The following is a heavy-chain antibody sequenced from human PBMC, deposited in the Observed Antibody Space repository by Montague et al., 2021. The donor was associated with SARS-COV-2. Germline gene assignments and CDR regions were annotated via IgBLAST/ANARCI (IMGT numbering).Heavy chain of an antibody. D-gene: IGHD1-1*01. CDR2: ISGDGGRT. V-gene: IGHV3-43*02. CDR3: ERDNFGLDPGFFDL. J-gene: IGHJ4*02. Sequence: SLRLSCAASGFTLGNYAMHWVRQAPRKGLEWVSLISGDGGRTFYADSVKGRFTISRDNTKNSLYLQMNSLRTEDTAIYYCERDNFGLDPGFFDLWGQGTLVTVSS. CDR1: GFTLGNYA.